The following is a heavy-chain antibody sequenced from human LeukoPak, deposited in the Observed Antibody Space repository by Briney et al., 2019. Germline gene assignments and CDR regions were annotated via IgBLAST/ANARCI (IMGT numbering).Heavy chain of an antibody. V-gene: IGHV4-59*08. CDR2: IYYSGST. J-gene: IGHJ4*02. D-gene: IGHD5-18*01. Sequence: SETLSLTCAVSGGSISSYYWSWIRQPPGRGLEWIGYIYYSGSTNYNPSLKSRVTISVDTSKNQFSLHLSSVTAADTAVYYCARWPMDTALDYWGQGTLVTVSS. CDR3: ARWPMDTALDY. CDR1: GGSISSYY.